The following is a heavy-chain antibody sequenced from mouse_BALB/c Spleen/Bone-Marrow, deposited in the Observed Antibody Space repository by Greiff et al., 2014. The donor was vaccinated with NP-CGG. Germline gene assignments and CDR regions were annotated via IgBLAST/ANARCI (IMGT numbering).Heavy chain of an antibody. CDR1: GYTFTNNW. CDR3: TRGSSYVGYAMDY. V-gene: IGHV1-69*02. J-gene: IGHJ4*01. Sequence: QVQLQQSGAELVRPGASVKLSCKASGYTFTNNWINWVKQRPGQGLEWIGNIYPSDSYTNYNQKFKDKATLTVDKSSSTAYMQLSRPTSEDSAVYYCTRGSSYVGYAMDYWGQGTSVTVSS. D-gene: IGHD1-1*01. CDR2: IYPSDSYT.